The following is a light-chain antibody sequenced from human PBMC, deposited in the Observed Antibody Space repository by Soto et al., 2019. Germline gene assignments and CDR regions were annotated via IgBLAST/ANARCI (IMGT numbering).Light chain of an antibody. J-gene: IGKJ5*01. CDR3: QQYGSSPIT. Sequence: EIVLTQSPGTLSLSPGERASLSCRASQSVSSTYLAWYQQKPGQAHRLLIYGASSRATGIPDRFSGSGSGTDFNLTISGLEPEDSAEYYCQQYGSSPITFGQGTRLEIK. CDR1: QSVSSTY. CDR2: GAS. V-gene: IGKV3-20*01.